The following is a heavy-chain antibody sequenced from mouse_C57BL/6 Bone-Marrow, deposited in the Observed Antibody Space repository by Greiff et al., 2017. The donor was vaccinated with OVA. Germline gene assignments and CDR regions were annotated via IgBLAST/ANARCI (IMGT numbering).Heavy chain of an antibody. D-gene: IGHD2-4*01. Sequence: GGGLVQPKGSLKLSCAASGFSFNTYAMNWVRQAPGKGLEWVARIRSKSNNYATYYADSVKDRFTISRDDSESMLYLQMNNLKTEDTAMYYCVRLPEYDAGGDYWGQGTSVTVSS. J-gene: IGHJ4*01. CDR1: GFSFNTYA. CDR2: IRSKSNNYAT. V-gene: IGHV10-1*01. CDR3: VRLPEYDAGGDY.